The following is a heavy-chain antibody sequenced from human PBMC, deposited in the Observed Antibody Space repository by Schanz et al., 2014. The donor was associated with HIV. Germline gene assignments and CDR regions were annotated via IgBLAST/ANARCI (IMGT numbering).Heavy chain of an antibody. V-gene: IGHV3-30*18. D-gene: IGHD1-20*01. Sequence: VQLVESGGGLVQPGGSLRLSCVASRFTFSSFGMHWVRQAPGKGLEWVAVISYDGRNKYYADSVKGRFTISRDNSKNTLFLQMNSLRAEDTAMYYCAKDQGDVTGTPFDYWGQGTLVTVSS. CDR3: AKDQGDVTGTPFDY. J-gene: IGHJ4*02. CDR2: ISYDGRNK. CDR1: RFTFSSFG.